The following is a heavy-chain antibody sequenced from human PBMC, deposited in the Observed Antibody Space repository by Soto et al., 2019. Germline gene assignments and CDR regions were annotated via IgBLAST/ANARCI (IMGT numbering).Heavy chain of an antibody. Sequence: ASVKVSCKASGYTFTGYYMHWVRQAPGQGLECMGWINPNSGDTNYAQKFQGRVTMTRDASISTAYMELSRLRSDDSAVYYCARVTGDYHYYQGLDVWGQGTKVTVSS. CDR2: INPNSGDT. CDR1: GYTFTGYY. CDR3: ARVTGDYHYYQGLDV. J-gene: IGHJ6*02. V-gene: IGHV1-2*02. D-gene: IGHD3-9*01.